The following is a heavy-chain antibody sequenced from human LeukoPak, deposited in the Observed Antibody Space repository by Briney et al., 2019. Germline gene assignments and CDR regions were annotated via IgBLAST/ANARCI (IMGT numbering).Heavy chain of an antibody. CDR3: ASSDGKYFQH. D-gene: IGHD1-1*01. J-gene: IGHJ1*01. CDR2: ISAYNGNT. CDR1: GYTFISYG. Sequence: ASVKVSCKASGYTFISYGISWVRQAPGQGLEWMGWISAYNGNTNYAQKLQGRVTMTTDTYTGTTYMELRSLRSDDTAVYYCASSDGKYFQHWGQGTLVTVSS. V-gene: IGHV1-18*01.